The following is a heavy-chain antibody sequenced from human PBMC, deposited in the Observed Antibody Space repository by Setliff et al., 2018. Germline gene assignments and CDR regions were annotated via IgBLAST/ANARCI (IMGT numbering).Heavy chain of an antibody. Sequence: SETLSLTCTVSGGSISSHYWSWIRQPPGKGLEWIGSIYYSGSTNYNPSLKSPVTISVDTSKNQFSLKLSSVTAADTAVYYCAREGMGYYYGSGSYYTSYYFDFWGQGTMVTAPQ. J-gene: IGHJ4*02. CDR3: AREGMGYYYGSGSYYTSYYFDF. CDR2: IYYSGST. CDR1: GGSISSHY. D-gene: IGHD3-10*01. V-gene: IGHV4-59*11.